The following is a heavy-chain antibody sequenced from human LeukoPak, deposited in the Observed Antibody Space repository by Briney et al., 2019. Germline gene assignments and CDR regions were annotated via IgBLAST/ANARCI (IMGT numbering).Heavy chain of an antibody. CDR1: GFTFGGYG. Sequence: GGSLRLSCAGSGFTFGGYGMHWFRQTPGKGLEWVAVIAYDGSRAFYADSVKGRFTISRDNSKNTMSVQMDDLKAEDTAVYYCTRYNNDHFDYWGQGTLVTISS. CDR3: TRYNNDHFDY. D-gene: IGHD1-14*01. CDR2: IAYDGSRA. J-gene: IGHJ4*02. V-gene: IGHV3-33*01.